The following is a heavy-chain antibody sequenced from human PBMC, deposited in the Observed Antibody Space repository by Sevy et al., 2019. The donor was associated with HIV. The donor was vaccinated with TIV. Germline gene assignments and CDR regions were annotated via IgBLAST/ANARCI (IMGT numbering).Heavy chain of an antibody. CDR1: GFTFSDYY. D-gene: IGHD3-16*02. V-gene: IGHV3-11*01. CDR2: ISSSGSTI. J-gene: IGHJ4*02. Sequence: GGSLRLSCAASGFTFSDYYMSWIRQAPGKGLEWVSYISSSGSTIYYADSVKGRFTISRDNAKNSLYLQMNSLRAEDTAIYYCVRDWGYYDYVWGSYRASLDFWGQGTLVTVSS. CDR3: VRDWGYYDYVWGSYRASLDF.